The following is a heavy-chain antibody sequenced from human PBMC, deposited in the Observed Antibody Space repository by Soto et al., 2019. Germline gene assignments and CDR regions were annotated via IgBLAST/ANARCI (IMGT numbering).Heavy chain of an antibody. J-gene: IGHJ4*02. CDR3: ARKDGVVGSSSAFDH. D-gene: IGHD1-26*01. CDR2: INGTSNYV. V-gene: IGHV3-21*01. CDR1: GFTFSTNT. Sequence: WGCLRLSCVFSGFTFSTNTMHWVRQAPGKGLEWVSCINGTSNYVYYAESLKSRCPISRDNAKNSLYLQMNRLRAEDAAIYYCARKDGVVGSSSAFDHWGLGTLVTVSS.